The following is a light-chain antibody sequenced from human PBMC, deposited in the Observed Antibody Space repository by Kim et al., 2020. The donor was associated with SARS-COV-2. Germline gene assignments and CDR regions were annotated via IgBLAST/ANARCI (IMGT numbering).Light chain of an antibody. CDR2: EDN. J-gene: IGLJ3*02. CDR1: GGSIATNY. Sequence: NFMLTQAPSVSESPGKTVTISCTGSGGSIATNYVQWYRRRPGSAPTTVIYEDNKRPSGVPDRFSGSIDSSSNSASLTISGLKSEDEADYYCQSYDNSNPPLNWVFGEGTQLTVL. V-gene: IGLV6-57*02. CDR3: QSYDNSNPPLNWV.